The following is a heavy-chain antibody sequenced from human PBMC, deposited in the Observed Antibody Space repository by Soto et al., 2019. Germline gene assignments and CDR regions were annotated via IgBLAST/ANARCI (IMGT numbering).Heavy chain of an antibody. Sequence: QVQLQESGPGLVKPSETLSLTCTVSGASISSYYWSWIRQPPGKGLEWIGYIYYSGSTNYNPSLKSRVTISVDTSKNQFSLKLSSVTAADTAVYYCARTSSGWYPTGFDYWGQGTLVTVSS. CDR1: GASISSYY. J-gene: IGHJ4*02. V-gene: IGHV4-59*01. CDR2: IYYSGST. CDR3: ARTSSGWYPTGFDY. D-gene: IGHD6-19*01.